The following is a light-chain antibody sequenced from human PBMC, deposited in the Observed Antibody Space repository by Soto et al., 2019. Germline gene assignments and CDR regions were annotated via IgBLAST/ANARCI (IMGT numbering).Light chain of an antibody. CDR2: GAS. CDR3: QQYGSSRT. Sequence: EIVLTQSPGTLSLSPGERATLSCRASQSVSSSYLAWYQQKPGQAPRLLIYGASSRATGIPHRFSGSGSGTDFTLTISRLEPEDFAVYYCQQYGSSRTFDQGTKVEIK. V-gene: IGKV3-20*01. CDR1: QSVSSSY. J-gene: IGKJ1*01.